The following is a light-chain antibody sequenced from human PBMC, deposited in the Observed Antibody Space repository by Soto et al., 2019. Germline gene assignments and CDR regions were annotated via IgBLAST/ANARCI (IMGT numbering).Light chain of an antibody. J-gene: IGKJ1*01. CDR2: GSS. Sequence: DIQMTQSPSSLSASVGYIVTITCRACQSVSTYLNGYQQEPDEASELLIYGSSRLQTGVPSRFSGSGSGTDFTPTISSLQPEDFATYYCQQTYSTPPTFGQGTKVDIK. V-gene: IGKV1-39*01. CDR3: QQTYSTPPT. CDR1: QSVSTY.